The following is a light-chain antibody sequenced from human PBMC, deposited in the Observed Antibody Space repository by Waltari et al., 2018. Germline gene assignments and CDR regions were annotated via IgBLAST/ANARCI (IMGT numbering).Light chain of an antibody. V-gene: IGKV3-20*01. CDR1: QSISRF. Sequence: EIMLTQSPGTLSLSLGERATLSCRARQSISRFLAWYQQKPGQAPRLLIYDASTRATGIPDRFSGSGSGTDFSLTISRLEPEDIAVYYCQKYGSLPATFGQGTKVEIK. CDR3: QKYGSLPAT. J-gene: IGKJ1*01. CDR2: DAS.